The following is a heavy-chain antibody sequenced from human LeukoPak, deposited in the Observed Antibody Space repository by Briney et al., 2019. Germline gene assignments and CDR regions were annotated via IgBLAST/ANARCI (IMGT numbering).Heavy chain of an antibody. CDR3: ASWGTSGWYHY. D-gene: IGHD6-19*01. V-gene: IGHV3-48*01. CDR1: GFTFSSYS. Sequence: GGSLRLSCAASGFTFSSYSMNWVRQAPGKGLEWVSYISSSSCTIYYADSVKGRFTISRDNAKNSLYLQMNSLRAEDTAVYYCASWGTSGWYHYWGQGTLVTVSS. J-gene: IGHJ4*02. CDR2: ISSSSCTI.